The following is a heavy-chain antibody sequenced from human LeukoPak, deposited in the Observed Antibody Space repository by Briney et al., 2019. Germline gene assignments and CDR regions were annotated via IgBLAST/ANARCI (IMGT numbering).Heavy chain of an antibody. V-gene: IGHV1-46*01. CDR3: ARALGPGYCSGGSCYSSKNWFDP. Sequence: ASVKVSCKASGHTFTNYYMHWARQAPGQGLEWRGIINPSGGNTDYAQKFQGRVTMTRDMSTSTVYMELSSLRSEDTAMYYCARALGPGYCSGGSCYSSKNWFDPWGQGTLVTVSS. CDR1: GHTFTNYY. D-gene: IGHD2-15*01. CDR2: INPSGGNT. J-gene: IGHJ5*02.